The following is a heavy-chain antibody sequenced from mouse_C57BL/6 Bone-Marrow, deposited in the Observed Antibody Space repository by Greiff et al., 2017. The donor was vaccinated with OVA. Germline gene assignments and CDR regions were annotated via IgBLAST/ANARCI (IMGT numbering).Heavy chain of an antibody. D-gene: IGHD2-4*01. CDR1: GYTFTSYW. V-gene: IGHV1-69*01. CDR2: IDPSDSYT. J-gene: IGHJ3*01. Sequence: QVQLQQPGAELVMPGASVKLSCKASGYTFTSYWMHWVKQRPGQGLAWIGEIDPSDSYTNYNQKFKGKSTLTVDKSSSTAYMQLSSLTSEDSAVYYCARDYDYDEKAWFAYWGQGTLVTVSA. CDR3: ARDYDYDEKAWFAY.